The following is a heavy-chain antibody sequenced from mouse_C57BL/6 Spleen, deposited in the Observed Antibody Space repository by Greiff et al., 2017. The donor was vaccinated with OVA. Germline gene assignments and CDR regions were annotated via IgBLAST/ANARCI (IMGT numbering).Heavy chain of an antibody. CDR3: ARGPITTVVGYYFDY. Sequence: QVQLKESGPELVKPGASVKISCKASGYAFSSSWMNWVKQRPGKGLEWIGRIYPGDGDTNYNGKFKGKATLTADKSSSTAYMQLSSLTSEDSAVYFCARGPITTVVGYYFDYWGQGTTLTVSS. J-gene: IGHJ2*01. CDR2: IYPGDGDT. D-gene: IGHD1-1*01. V-gene: IGHV1-82*01. CDR1: GYAFSSSW.